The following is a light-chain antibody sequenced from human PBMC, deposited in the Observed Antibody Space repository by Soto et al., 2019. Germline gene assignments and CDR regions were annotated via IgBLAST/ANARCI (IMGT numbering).Light chain of an antibody. J-gene: IGKJ3*01. CDR1: ESVHRK. Sequence: EVVMTQSPATLSVSPGERVTLSCRSSESVHRKLAWYHQKPGQGPSLLIYYASTRATGVPDRFTGSGSWTEFTLTISSLQSEDFGVYHCQHYSNWPPTFGPGTKVEIK. V-gene: IGKV3-15*01. CDR2: YAS. CDR3: QHYSNWPPT.